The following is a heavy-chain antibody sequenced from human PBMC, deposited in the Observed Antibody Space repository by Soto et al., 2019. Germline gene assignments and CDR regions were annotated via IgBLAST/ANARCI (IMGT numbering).Heavy chain of an antibody. J-gene: IGHJ5*02. CDR1: GGSISDTSYC. D-gene: IGHD2-15*01. V-gene: IGHV4-39*01. Sequence: WETLALTCTVSGGSISDTSYCWGWLRQPPGKGLQWIGCMFYSGATYYNPSLKNRVTLSVDTSNNEFSLKLVSVTAPDTAVYYCARHKSGSDWLDPWGQGTLVTVSS. CDR3: ARHKSGSDWLDP. CDR2: MFYSGAT.